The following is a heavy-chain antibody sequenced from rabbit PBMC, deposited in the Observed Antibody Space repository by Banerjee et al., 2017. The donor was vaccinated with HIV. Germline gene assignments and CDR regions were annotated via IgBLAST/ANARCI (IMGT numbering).Heavy chain of an antibody. CDR1: GSAFSSSYW. V-gene: IGHV1S45*01. CDR2: IYTSSGNT. CDR3: ARGGIYAAGSDYKYFAL. D-gene: IGHD8-1*01. J-gene: IGHJ4*01. Sequence: QEPLEESGGDLVKPEGSLTVTCTASGSAFSSSYWICWVRQAPGKGLEWIGCIYTSSGNTYYASWAKGRFTISKTSSTTVTLQMTSLTAADTATYFCARGGIYAAGSDYKYFALWGPGTLVTVS.